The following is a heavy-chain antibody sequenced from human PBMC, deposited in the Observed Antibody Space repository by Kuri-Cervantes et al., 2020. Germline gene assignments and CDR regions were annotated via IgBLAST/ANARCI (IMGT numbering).Heavy chain of an antibody. J-gene: IGHJ4*02. V-gene: IGHV4-39*07. CDR3: ARETRHDYVWGSYRYGENYFDN. CDR1: GGSISSSSYY. D-gene: IGHD3-16*02. Sequence: GSLRLSCTVSGGSISSSSYYWGWIPQPPGKGLEWIGSIYDSGSTNYNPSLKSRVTISVDTSKNQLSLKLSSVTAADTAVYYCARETRHDYVWGSYRYGENYFDNWGQGALVTVSS. CDR2: IYDSGST.